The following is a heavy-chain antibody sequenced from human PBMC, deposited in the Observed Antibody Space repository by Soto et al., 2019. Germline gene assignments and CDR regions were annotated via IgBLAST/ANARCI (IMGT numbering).Heavy chain of an antibody. D-gene: IGHD5-12*01. CDR2: ITSNSSKI. J-gene: IGHJ5*02. CDR1: GFTFSSYS. V-gene: IGHV3-48*02. Sequence: EVQLVESGGGLVQPGGSLRLSCAASGFTFSSYSMNWVRQAPGKGLEWVSYITSNSSKIYYTDSVKGRFTISRDNAKNSLFLQMNSLRDEDTAVNYCARGKDGYNSNWFDPWGQGTLVTVSS. CDR3: ARGKDGYNSNWFDP.